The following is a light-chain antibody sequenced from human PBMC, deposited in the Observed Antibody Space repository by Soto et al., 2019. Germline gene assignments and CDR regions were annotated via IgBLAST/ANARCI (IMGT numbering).Light chain of an antibody. J-gene: IGLJ2*01. V-gene: IGLV1-47*02. CDR1: SSNIGTNY. CDR2: SNN. Sequence: QSVLTQPPSASGTPGQRVTISCSGSSSNIGTNYVYWYQQLPGTAPKLLIYSNNQRPSGVPDRFSGSKSGTSASLGISGLRSEDEADYYCAAWDDSLRGPVFGGGTKLTVL. CDR3: AAWDDSLRGPV.